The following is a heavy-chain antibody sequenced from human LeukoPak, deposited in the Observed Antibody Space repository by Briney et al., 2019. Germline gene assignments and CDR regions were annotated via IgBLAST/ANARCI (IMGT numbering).Heavy chain of an antibody. J-gene: IGHJ4*02. CDR2: ISSSSSTI. CDR3: ARDSELGNSYFYY. D-gene: IGHD7-27*01. V-gene: IGHV3-48*01. CDR1: GFTFSSYS. Sequence: GGSLRLSCAASGFTFSSYSMNWVRQAPGKGLEWVSYISSSSSTIYYADSVKGRFTISRDNAKNSLYLQMNSLRAEDTAVYYWARDSELGNSYFYYWGQGTLVTGSS.